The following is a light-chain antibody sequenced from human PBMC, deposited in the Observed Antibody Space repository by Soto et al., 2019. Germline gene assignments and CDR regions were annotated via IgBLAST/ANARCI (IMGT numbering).Light chain of an antibody. J-gene: IGKJ5*01. CDR2: DAS. Sequence: DIEMTQSPSTLSASVGDRVTVTCRASKSISTWLGWYQQKPGKTHTLLIYDASSLKSVVPSRFSDSGSGTDFTLTISNLQPDDFATYDSQQYHTYSSITFGQGTRLELK. CDR3: QQYHTYSSIT. CDR1: KSISTW. V-gene: IGKV1-5*01.